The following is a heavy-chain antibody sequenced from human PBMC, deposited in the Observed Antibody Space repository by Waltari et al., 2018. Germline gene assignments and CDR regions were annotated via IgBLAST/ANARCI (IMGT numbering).Heavy chain of an antibody. CDR3: AKGSGAHSGWFDP. CDR1: GFTFSSYA. CDR2: ISGSGGST. Sequence: EVQLLESGGGLVQPGGSLRLSCAASGFTFSSYAMSWVRQAPGKGLDWVAAISGSGGSTYYADSVKGRFTISRDNSKNTLYLQMSSLRAEDTAVYYCAKGSGAHSGWFDPWGQGTLVTVSS. J-gene: IGHJ5*02. V-gene: IGHV3-23*01. D-gene: IGHD3-10*01.